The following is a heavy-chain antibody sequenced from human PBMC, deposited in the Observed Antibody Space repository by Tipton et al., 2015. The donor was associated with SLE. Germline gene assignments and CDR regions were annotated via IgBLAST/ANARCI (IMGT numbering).Heavy chain of an antibody. CDR1: GFTFSSYS. CDR3: ARGGPSDTLDYYYSYGMDV. V-gene: IGHV3-21*01. J-gene: IGHJ6*02. CDR2: ISSSSSYI. D-gene: IGHD1-26*01. Sequence: SLRLSCAASGFTFSSYSMNWVRQAPGKGLEWVSSISSSSSYIYYADSVKGRFTISRDNAKNSLYLQMNSLRAEDTAVYYCARGGPSDTLDYYYSYGMDVWGQGTTVTVSS.